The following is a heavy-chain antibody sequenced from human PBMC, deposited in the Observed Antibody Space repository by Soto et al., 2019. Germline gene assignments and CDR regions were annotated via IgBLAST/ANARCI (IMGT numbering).Heavy chain of an antibody. CDR1: GFTLSFYA. D-gene: IGHD5-12*01. CDR3: ARETWLGRDYDYYNMAV. J-gene: IGHJ6*02. Sequence: GGSLRLSCAASGFTLSFYAMSWVRQAPGKGLEWVSTISGSAGNTYYADSVKGRFTISRDSSKSTLSLQMNSLRAEDTAVYYCARETWLGRDYDYYNMAVWGQGTTVTVSS. CDR2: ISGSAGNT. V-gene: IGHV3-23*01.